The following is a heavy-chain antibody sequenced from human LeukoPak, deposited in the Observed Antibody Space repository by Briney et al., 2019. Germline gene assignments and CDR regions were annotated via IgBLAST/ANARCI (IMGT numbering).Heavy chain of an antibody. CDR1: GFTFSSHG. CDR3: XXVAAGRGNGYYYFMDV. V-gene: IGHV3-33*01. J-gene: IGHJ6*03. CDR2: IWFDESNI. Sequence: GGSLRLSCAASGFTFSSHGMHWVRQAPGKGLEWVAVIWFDESNIYYGDSVKGRFTISRDNSKNTVYLQMNSLRAGDTAVYYGXXVAAGRGNGYYYFMDVWGKGTTVTVSS. D-gene: IGHD4-23*01.